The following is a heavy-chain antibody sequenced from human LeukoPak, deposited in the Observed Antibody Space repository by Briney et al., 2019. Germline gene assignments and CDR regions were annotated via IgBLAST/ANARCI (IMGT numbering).Heavy chain of an antibody. J-gene: IGHJ6*02. CDR1: GYTFTGYY. D-gene: IGHD2-2*01. V-gene: IGHV1-2*06. CDR3: AREKVRQSGMDV. CDR2: INPNSGGT. Sequence: EASVKVSCKASGYTFTGYYMHWVRQAPGQGLEWMGRINPNSGGTNYAQKFQGRVTMTRDTSISIAYMELSRLRSGDTAVYYCAREKVRQSGMDVWGQGTTVTVSS.